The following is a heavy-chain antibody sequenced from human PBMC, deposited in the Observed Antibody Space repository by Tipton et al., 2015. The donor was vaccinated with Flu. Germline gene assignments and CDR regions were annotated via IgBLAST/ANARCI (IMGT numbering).Heavy chain of an antibody. V-gene: IGHV4-34*01. J-gene: IGHJ6*02. CDR3: ARDQCNWGPCDYYYGMDV. CDR2: IDLSGSP. D-gene: IGHD7-27*01. Sequence: TLSLTCTAYGGSFSGFYWSWIRQPPGKGLEWIGEIDLSGSPNYNPSLKSRVTMSIDTSRNQFSLKVSSVTAADTAVYYCARDQCNWGPCDYYYGMDVWGQGTTVSVSS. CDR1: GGSFSGFY.